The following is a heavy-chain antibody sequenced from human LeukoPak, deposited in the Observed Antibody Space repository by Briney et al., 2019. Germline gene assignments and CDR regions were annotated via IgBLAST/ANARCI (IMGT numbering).Heavy chain of an antibody. CDR3: ARGSGGWYSYYYGMDV. CDR2: IKHSGST. D-gene: IGHD6-19*01. CDR1: GGSISSYY. J-gene: IGHJ6*02. V-gene: IGHV4-34*01. Sequence: ASETLSLTCTVSGGSISSYYWSWIRQPPGKGLEWIGEIKHSGSTNYNPSLKSRVTISVDTSKNQFSLKLSSVTAADTAVYYCARGSGGWYSYYYGMDVWGQGTTVTVSS.